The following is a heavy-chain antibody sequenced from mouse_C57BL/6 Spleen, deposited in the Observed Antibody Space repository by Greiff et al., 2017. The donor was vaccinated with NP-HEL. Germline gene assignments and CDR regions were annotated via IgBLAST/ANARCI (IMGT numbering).Heavy chain of an antibody. V-gene: IGHV5-9-1*02. D-gene: IGHD2-1*01. CDR3: TRGDGNYFYYAMDY. J-gene: IGHJ4*01. CDR2: ISSGGDYI. Sequence: EVMLVESGEGLVKPGGSLKLSCAASGFTFSSYAMSWVRQTPEKRLEWVAYISSGGDYIYYADTVKGRFTISRDNARNTLYLQMSSLKSEDTAMYYCTRGDGNYFYYAMDYWGQGTSVTVSS. CDR1: GFTFSSYA.